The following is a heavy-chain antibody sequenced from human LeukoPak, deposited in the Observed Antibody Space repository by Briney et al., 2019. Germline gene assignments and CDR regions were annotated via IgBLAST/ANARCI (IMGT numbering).Heavy chain of an antibody. Sequence: GRPLRLSCAASGFTFSSYAMHWVRQAPGKGLEWVAVISYDGSNKYYADSVKGRFTISRDNSKNTLYLQMNSLRAEDTAVYYCARDPQARYSSSFDYWGQGTLVTVSS. CDR2: ISYDGSNK. J-gene: IGHJ4*02. D-gene: IGHD6-6*01. CDR3: ARDPQARYSSSFDY. V-gene: IGHV3-30-3*01. CDR1: GFTFSSYA.